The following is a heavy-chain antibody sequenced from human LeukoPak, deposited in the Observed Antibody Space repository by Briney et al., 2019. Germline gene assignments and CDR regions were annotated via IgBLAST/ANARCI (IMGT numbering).Heavy chain of an antibody. D-gene: IGHD6-13*01. V-gene: IGHV4-59*01. J-gene: IGHJ2*01. Sequence: KASETLSLTCTVSGGSISSYYWSWIRQPPGKGLEWIGYIYYSGSTNYNPSLKSRVTISVDTSKNQFSLKLSSVTAADTAVYYCARDQGGPYSSHPYWYFDLWGRGTLVTVSS. CDR1: GGSISSYY. CDR2: IYYSGST. CDR3: ARDQGGPYSSHPYWYFDL.